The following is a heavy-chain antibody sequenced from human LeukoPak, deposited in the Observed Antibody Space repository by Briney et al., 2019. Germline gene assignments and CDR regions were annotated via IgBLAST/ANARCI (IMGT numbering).Heavy chain of an antibody. J-gene: IGHJ4*02. CDR2: ISWNSGSI. Sequence: GGSLRLSCAPSGFTFDDYAMHWVRQAPGKGLEWVSGISWNSGSIGYADSVKGRFTISRDNAKNSLYLQMNSLRAEDMALYYCAKDIYSGGYKVGSLVFDYWGQGTLVTVSS. CDR1: GFTFDDYA. CDR3: AKDIYSGGYKVGSLVFDY. D-gene: IGHD1-26*01. V-gene: IGHV3-9*03.